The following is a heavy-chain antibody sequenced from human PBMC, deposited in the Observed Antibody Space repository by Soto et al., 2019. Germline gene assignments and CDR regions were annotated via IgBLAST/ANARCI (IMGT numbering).Heavy chain of an antibody. CDR1: GFTFSSYG. Sequence: GGSLRLSCAASGFTFSSYGMHWVRQAPGKGLEWVAVISYDGSNKYYADSVKGRFTISRDNSKNTLYLQMNSLRAEDTAVYYCAKDPGSQAPPLFDPWGQGTLVTVSS. D-gene: IGHD6-25*01. CDR2: ISYDGSNK. V-gene: IGHV3-30*18. J-gene: IGHJ5*02. CDR3: AKDPGSQAPPLFDP.